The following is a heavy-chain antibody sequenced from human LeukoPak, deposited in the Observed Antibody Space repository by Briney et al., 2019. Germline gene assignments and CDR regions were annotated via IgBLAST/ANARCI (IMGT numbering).Heavy chain of an antibody. CDR1: GFTFSSYA. CDR3: AKARSSIVGATNNY. J-gene: IGHJ4*02. CDR2: ISGSGDST. D-gene: IGHD1-26*01. Sequence: PGGSLRLSCAASGFTFSSYAMSWVRQAPGKGLEWVSVISGSGDSTYYADSVKGRFTISRDNSKNTLYLQMNSLRAEDTAVYYCAKARSSIVGATNNYWGQGTLVTVSS. V-gene: IGHV3-23*01.